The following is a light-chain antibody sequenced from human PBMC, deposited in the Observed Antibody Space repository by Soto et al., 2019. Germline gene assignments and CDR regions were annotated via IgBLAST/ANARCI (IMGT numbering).Light chain of an antibody. Sequence: DIQMTQSPPSLSASVGDRVTITCRASQTIDTFANWYQQKPGKAPNLLIFAASTLHSGVPSRFSGSGSGTEFTLTITSLHPEDFATYYCQQSYITPLTFGGGTKVEIK. V-gene: IGKV1-39*01. CDR2: AAS. CDR1: QTIDTF. J-gene: IGKJ4*01. CDR3: QQSYITPLT.